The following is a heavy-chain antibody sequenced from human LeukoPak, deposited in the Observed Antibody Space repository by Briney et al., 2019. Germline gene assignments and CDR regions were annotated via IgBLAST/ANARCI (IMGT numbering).Heavy chain of an antibody. J-gene: IGHJ3*02. V-gene: IGHV5-51*01. CDR3: ARLTTPAVAGRDDAFDI. D-gene: IGHD6-19*01. CDR1: GYSFTSCW. CDR2: IYPGDSDT. Sequence: GESLKISCKGSGYSFTSCWIGWVRQMRGKGLEWMGIIYPGDSDTRYSPSFQGQVTISADKSISTAYLQWSSLKASDTAMYYCARLTTPAVAGRDDAFDIWGQGTMVTVSS.